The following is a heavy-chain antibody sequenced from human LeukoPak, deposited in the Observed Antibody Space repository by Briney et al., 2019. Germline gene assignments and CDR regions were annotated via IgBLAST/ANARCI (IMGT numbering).Heavy chain of an antibody. J-gene: IGHJ3*02. CDR3: ARGTLRYFVWLGGDDAFDI. CDR1: GGSISSSSYY. CDR2: IYTSGST. Sequence: PSETLSLTCAVSGGSISSSSYYWGWIRQPPGKGLEWIGRIYTSGSTNYNPSLKSRVTMSVDTSKNQFSLKLSFVTAADTAVYYCARGTLRYFVWLGGDDAFDIWGQGTMVTVSS. D-gene: IGHD3-9*01. V-gene: IGHV4-39*07.